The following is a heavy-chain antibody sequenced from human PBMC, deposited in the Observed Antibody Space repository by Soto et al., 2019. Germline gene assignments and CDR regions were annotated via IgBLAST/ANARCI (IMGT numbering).Heavy chain of an antibody. D-gene: IGHD1-1*01. CDR2: IYYSGST. V-gene: IGHV4-59*01. CDR1: GGSISSYY. Sequence: SETLSLTCTVSGGSISSYYWSWIRQPPGKGLEWIGYIYYSGSTNYNPSLKSRVTISVDTSKNQFSLKLSSVTAADTAVYYCASGATGTNFDYWGQGTLVTVSS. J-gene: IGHJ4*02. CDR3: ASGATGTNFDY.